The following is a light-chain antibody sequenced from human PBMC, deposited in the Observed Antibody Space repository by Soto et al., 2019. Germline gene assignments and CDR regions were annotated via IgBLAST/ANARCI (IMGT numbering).Light chain of an antibody. Sequence: EIVMTQSPATLSVSPGEIATLSCSASQSVSSNLAWYQQKPGQAPRLLIYGASTRATGIPVRFSGSGSGTDFTLTISSLEPEDAAVYYCQQRSNWPPITFGQGTRLEIK. CDR3: QQRSNWPPIT. CDR2: GAS. CDR1: QSVSSN. J-gene: IGKJ5*01. V-gene: IGKV3-11*01.